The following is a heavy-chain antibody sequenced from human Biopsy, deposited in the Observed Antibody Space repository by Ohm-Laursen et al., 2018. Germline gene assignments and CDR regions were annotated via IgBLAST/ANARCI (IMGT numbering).Heavy chain of an antibody. J-gene: IGHJ5*02. CDR3: ARDRDRRGWFDP. D-gene: IGHD1-14*01. V-gene: IGHV4-4*07. CDR1: GGSLSSYS. CDR2: IYTSGIT. Sequence: TLSLTCTVSGGSLSSYSWSWIRQPAGKGLEWIGQIYTSGITNSNPSLKSRVTMSVDTSKNKFSLGVSPVTAADTAVYYCARDRDRRGWFDPWGQGTLVTVSS.